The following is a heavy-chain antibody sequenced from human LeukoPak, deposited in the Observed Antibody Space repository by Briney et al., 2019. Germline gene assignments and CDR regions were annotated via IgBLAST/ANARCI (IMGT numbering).Heavy chain of an antibody. D-gene: IGHD5-12*01. CDR1: GFTFSSYA. CDR3: ARMGGYSGYATH. J-gene: IGHJ4*02. CDR2: IHYSGTT. Sequence: GSLRLSCAASGFTFSSYAMHWVRQAPGKGLEWIGYIHYSGTTNYNPSLKNRVTISLDTSKNQFSLNLGSVTAADTAVYFCARMGGYSGYATHWGQGTLVTVSS. V-gene: IGHV4-59*08.